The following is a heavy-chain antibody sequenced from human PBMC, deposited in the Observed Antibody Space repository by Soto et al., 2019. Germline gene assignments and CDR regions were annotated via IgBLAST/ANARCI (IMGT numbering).Heavy chain of an antibody. V-gene: IGHV4-31*03. CDR3: ARGKNWFDP. CDR2: IYYSGRT. CDR1: GGSISSGGYH. J-gene: IGHJ5*02. Sequence: QVQLQESGPGLVKPSQTLSLTCTVSGGSISSGGYHWSWIRQHPGKGLEWIGYIYYSGRTYYNPSLKSRVTRSVDTSKNPFSLKLSSVTAADTAVYYCARGKNWFDPWGQGTLVTVSS.